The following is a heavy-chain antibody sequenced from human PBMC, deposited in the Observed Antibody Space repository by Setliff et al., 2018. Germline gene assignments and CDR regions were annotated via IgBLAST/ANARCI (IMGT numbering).Heavy chain of an antibody. CDR3: RFWSGYYKNDY. Sequence: SETLSLTCTVYGGSFSNYYWSWIRQPPGKGLEWIGEINHSGSTNYIPSLKSRLTISVDTSKNQFSLKLSSVTAADTAMYYCRFWSGYYKNDYWAQGTLVTVSS. CDR2: INHSGST. CDR1: GGSFSNYY. J-gene: IGHJ4*02. D-gene: IGHD3-3*01. V-gene: IGHV4-34*01.